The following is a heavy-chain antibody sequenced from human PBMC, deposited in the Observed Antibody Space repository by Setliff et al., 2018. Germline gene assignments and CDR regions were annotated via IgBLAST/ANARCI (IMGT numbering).Heavy chain of an antibody. J-gene: IGHJ3*02. D-gene: IGHD3-3*01. V-gene: IGHV1-46*02. Sequence: ASVKVSCKASGYMFKSYGINWVRQAPGQGLEWMGMIKPDGGSTSYAQTFQGRVTMTRDTSTSTVYMELSRLRPQDTAVYYCARTVRRHYEVWSGYDAFDIWGQGTLVTVS. CDR3: ARTVRRHYEVWSGYDAFDI. CDR1: GYMFKSYG. CDR2: IKPDGGST.